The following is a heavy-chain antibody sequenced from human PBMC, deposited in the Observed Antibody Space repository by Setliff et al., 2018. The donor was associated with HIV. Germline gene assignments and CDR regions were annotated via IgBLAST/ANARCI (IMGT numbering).Heavy chain of an antibody. CDR1: GYTFTSYD. J-gene: IGHJ6*03. CDR3: ARVSRWGWQQLARWDYYYMDV. CDR2: MNPNSGNT. Sequence: ASVKVSCKASGYTFTSYDINWVRQATGQGLEWMGWMNPNSGNTGYAQKFQGRVTITRNTSISTAYMELSSLRSEDTAVYYCARVSRWGWQQLARWDYYYMDVWGKGITVTVSS. V-gene: IGHV1-8*03. D-gene: IGHD6-13*01.